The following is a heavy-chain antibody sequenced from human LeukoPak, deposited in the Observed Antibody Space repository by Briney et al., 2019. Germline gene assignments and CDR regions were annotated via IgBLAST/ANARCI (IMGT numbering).Heavy chain of an antibody. J-gene: IGHJ3*02. V-gene: IGHV3-30*01. CDR2: ISNDGRNK. D-gene: IGHD2-2*01. CDR1: GFTFSTYE. Sequence: GRSLRLSCAASGFTFSTYEMHWVRQAPGKGLEWVAVISNDGRNKDYADSVKGRFTISRDNSKNTLYVQMNSLRAEDTAVYYCARDRVCSSISCYNAFDIWGQGTMVTVSS. CDR3: ARDRVCSSISCYNAFDI.